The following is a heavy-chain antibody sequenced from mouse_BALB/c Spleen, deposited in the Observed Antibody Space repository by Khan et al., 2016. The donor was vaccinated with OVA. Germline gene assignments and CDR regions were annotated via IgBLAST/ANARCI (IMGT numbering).Heavy chain of an antibody. J-gene: IGHJ3*01. Sequence: VQLKESGPSLVKPSQTLSLTCSVTGDSITSGYWSWIRKFPGNKLEYMGYMIYSGNTYYNPSLKSRISITRHTSTNQYSLQLNYVTTEDTATYYCARSTYRYAFAYWGQGTLVTVSA. CDR2: MIYSGNT. CDR1: GDSITSGY. D-gene: IGHD2-14*01. CDR3: ARSTYRYAFAY. V-gene: IGHV3-8*02.